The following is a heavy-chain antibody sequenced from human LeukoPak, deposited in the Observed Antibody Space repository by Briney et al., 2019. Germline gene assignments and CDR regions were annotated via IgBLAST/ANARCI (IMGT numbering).Heavy chain of an antibody. Sequence: SETLSLTCTVSGGSISSYYWSWIRQPPGKGLEWIGYIYYSGSTNYNPSLKSRVTISVDTSKNQFSLKLSSVTAADTAVYYCARAGGHNPYYYYYYMDVWGKGTTVTVSS. CDR1: GGSISSYY. CDR2: IYYSGST. D-gene: IGHD3-16*01. V-gene: IGHV4-59*01. J-gene: IGHJ6*03. CDR3: ARAGGHNPYYYYYYMDV.